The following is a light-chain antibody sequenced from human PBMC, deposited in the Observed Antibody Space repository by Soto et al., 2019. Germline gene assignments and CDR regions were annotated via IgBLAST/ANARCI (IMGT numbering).Light chain of an antibody. CDR2: WAS. CDR1: QSVLYSSNNKNY. V-gene: IGKV4-1*01. Sequence: DIVMTQSPDSLAVSLGERATINCKSSQSVLYSSNNKNYLAWYQQKPGQPPKLLIYWASTRESGVPDRFSGSGSGTDFTLTISSLQVEDVAVYYCQQYYSTPPTFGQGTKVKIK. CDR3: QQYYSTPPT. J-gene: IGKJ1*01.